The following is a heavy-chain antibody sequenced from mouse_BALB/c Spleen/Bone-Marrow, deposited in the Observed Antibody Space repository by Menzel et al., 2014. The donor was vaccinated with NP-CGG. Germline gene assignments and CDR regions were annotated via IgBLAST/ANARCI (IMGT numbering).Heavy chain of an antibody. CDR3: ARRVWSRGGDY. V-gene: IGHV5-12-2*01. J-gene: IGHJ4*01. CDR1: GFTFSSYT. D-gene: IGHD2-10*02. CDR2: ISNGGGST. Sequence: EVQGVESGGGLVQPGGSLKLSCAASGFTFSSYTMSWVRQTPEKRLEWVAYISNGGGSTYYPDTVKGRFTISRDNAKNTLFLQMSSLESEDTAMYYCARRVWSRGGDYWGQGTSVTVSS.